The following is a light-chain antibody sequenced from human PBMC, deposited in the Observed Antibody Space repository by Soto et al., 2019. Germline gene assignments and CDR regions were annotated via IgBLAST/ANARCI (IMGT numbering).Light chain of an antibody. CDR1: STDFVSYNR. Sequence: QSALTQPRSVSGSPVQSVTISFTGTSTDFVSYNRVSWYQQPPGTAPKLIIYEASNRPSGVPDRFSGSKSGNTASLTISGLQAADEADYYCSLYTSENTYVFGTGTKV. CDR3: SLYTSENTYV. CDR2: EAS. J-gene: IGLJ1*01. V-gene: IGLV2-18*01.